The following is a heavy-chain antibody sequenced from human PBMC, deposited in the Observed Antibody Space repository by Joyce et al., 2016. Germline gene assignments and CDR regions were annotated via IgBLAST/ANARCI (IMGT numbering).Heavy chain of an antibody. Sequence: QVQLQESGPGVVKPSETLSLTCTVSGASFSGYYWRWIRQPPGKGLGWIGYIHYSGSTNYNPSLKSRVTISLETPKNQFSLRLTSVTAADTAVYYCARLSGSSYYYYGMDVWGRGTAVTVFS. CDR3: ARLSGSSYYYYGMDV. CDR1: GASFSGYY. D-gene: IGHD1-26*01. V-gene: IGHV4-59*08. CDR2: IHYSGST. J-gene: IGHJ6*02.